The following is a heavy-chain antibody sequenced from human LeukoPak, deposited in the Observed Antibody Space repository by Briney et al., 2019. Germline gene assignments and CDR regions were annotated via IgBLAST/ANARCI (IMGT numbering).Heavy chain of an antibody. CDR3: ARDRWFAP. CDR1: GGSISSGGYY. V-gene: IGHV4-31*03. J-gene: IGHJ5*02. Sequence: SETLSLTCSVAGGSISSGGYYWSWFRQNPGKDQEWIGYIHYSGSTYYNPSLKSRVTISVDTSDNQFSLKLSSVTAADTAVYYCARDRWFAPWGQGTLVTVSS. CDR2: IHYSGST.